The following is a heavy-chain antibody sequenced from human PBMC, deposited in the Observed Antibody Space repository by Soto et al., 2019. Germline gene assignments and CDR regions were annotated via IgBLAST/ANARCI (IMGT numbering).Heavy chain of an antibody. V-gene: IGHV1-2*02. J-gene: IGHJ4*02. Sequence: QVQLVQSGAEVKKPGASVRISCAGSHNTLSGYFLHWVRQAPGQGLEWVGWINPKTGGTKYSQTFQGRVTMTTDTAIGTAYVELSRLTSDDTAIYYCAENFAHSRSWHTLDFWGPGTLVTVSS. CDR2: INPKTGGT. CDR3: AENFAHSRSWHTLDF. D-gene: IGHD1-26*01. CDR1: HNTLSGYF.